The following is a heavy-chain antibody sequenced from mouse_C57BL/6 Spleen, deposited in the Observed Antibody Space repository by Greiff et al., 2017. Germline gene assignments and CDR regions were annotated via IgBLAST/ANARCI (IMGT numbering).Heavy chain of an antibody. J-gene: IGHJ3*01. D-gene: IGHD2-4*01. CDR3: TREDASYDYDARTWFAY. Sequence: QVQLQQSGAELVRPGASVTLSCKASGYTFTDYELHWVKQTPVHGLEWIGAIDPETGGTAYNQKFKGKAILTADKSSSTAYMELRSLTSEDSAVYYCTREDASYDYDARTWFAYWGQGTLVTVSA. CDR1: GYTFTDYE. CDR2: IDPETGGT. V-gene: IGHV1-15*01.